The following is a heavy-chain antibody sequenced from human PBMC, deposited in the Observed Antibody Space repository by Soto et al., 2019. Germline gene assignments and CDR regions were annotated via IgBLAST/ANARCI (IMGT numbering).Heavy chain of an antibody. CDR2: INHSGST. D-gene: IGHD3-9*01. Sequence: SETLSLTCAVYGGSFSGYYWSWIRQPPGKGLEWIGEINHSGSTNYNPSLKSRVTISVDTSKNQFSLKLSSVTAADTAVYYCARGGRKVSIRAWGQGTLVTVSS. V-gene: IGHV4-34*01. CDR3: ARGGRKVSIRA. CDR1: GGSFSGYY. J-gene: IGHJ5*02.